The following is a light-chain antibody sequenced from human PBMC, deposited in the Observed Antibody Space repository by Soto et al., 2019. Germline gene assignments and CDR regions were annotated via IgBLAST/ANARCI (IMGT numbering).Light chain of an antibody. V-gene: IGKV3-20*01. Sequence: EMVLTQSPGTLSLSPGERATLSCRTSQSIVSHYLAWYQQKPGQAPGLLIFSTSRRATGVPDRFSGSGSETDFTLTINRLEPEDFAVYYCQEYGSSPRPTFGGGTKVDIK. CDR2: STS. CDR3: QEYGSSPRPT. CDR1: QSIVSHY. J-gene: IGKJ4*01.